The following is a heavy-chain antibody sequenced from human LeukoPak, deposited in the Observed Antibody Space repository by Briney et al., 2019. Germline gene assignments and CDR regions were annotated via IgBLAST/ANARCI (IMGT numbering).Heavy chain of an antibody. CDR2: IKQDGSKT. CDR1: GFTFSSYW. J-gene: IGHJ4*02. V-gene: IGHV3-7*01. D-gene: IGHD3-9*01. Sequence: HPGGSLRLSCAASGFTFSSYWMSWVRQAPGKGLEWVANIKQDGSKTYYVDSVKGRFTISRDNAENSLYLQMNSLRAEDTAVYYCARDSEYFDWSAFDYWGPGTLVTVSS. CDR3: ARDSEYFDWSAFDY.